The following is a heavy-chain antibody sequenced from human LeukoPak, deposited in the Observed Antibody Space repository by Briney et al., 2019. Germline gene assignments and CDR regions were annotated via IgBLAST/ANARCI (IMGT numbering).Heavy chain of an antibody. J-gene: IGHJ4*02. CDR2: MNPNSGST. V-gene: IGHV1-8*03. Sequence: ASVKVSCKASGYTITSYDISWVRQATRQGIEWMGWMNPNSGSTGYAQKFQGRVTITRNTSISTAYMELSGLRSEDTAVYYCARGRSTGYPYYFEDGGQGTLVTVSS. CDR1: GYTITSYD. D-gene: IGHD5-12*01. CDR3: ARGRSTGYPYYFED.